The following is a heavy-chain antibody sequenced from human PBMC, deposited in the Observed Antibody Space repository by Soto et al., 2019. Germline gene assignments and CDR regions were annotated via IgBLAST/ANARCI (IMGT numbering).Heavy chain of an antibody. Sequence: SETLSLTCTVSGGSISSYYWIWIRQPPVNGLEFIGYIYYIFSTNYNPSLKSRFTISLYTSKNHFSLKLSSFTAADTAVYYCARRYGSCFDYWGQGTLVTVSS. V-gene: IGHV4-59*08. D-gene: IGHD6-6*01. J-gene: IGHJ4*02. CDR2: IYYIFST. CDR1: GGSISSYY. CDR3: ARRYGSCFDY.